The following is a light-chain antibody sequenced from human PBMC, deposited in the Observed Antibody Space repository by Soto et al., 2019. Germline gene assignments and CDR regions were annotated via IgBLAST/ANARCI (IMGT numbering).Light chain of an antibody. Sequence: QSVLTQPPSTSGTPGQRVTISCSGGSSNIGGNTVNWYQQLPGTAPKLLIYSNNQRPSGVPDRFSGSKSGTSASLAISGLQSEDEAEYSCAAWDDSLNGPVFGGGTKLTVL. CDR2: SNN. J-gene: IGLJ3*02. V-gene: IGLV1-44*01. CDR1: SSNIGGNT. CDR3: AAWDDSLNGPV.